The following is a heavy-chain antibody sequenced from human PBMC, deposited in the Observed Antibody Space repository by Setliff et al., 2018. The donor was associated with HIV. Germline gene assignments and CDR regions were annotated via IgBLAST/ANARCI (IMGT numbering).Heavy chain of an antibody. CDR2: ISGSGGST. V-gene: IGHV3-23*01. D-gene: IGHD3-10*01. CDR1: GFTFEDYG. CDR3: AKGYYGSGTFRYYYYYGMDV. J-gene: IGHJ6*02. Sequence: PGGSLRLSCAVSGFTFEDYGMSWVRQAPGKGLEWVSAISGSGGSTYYADSVKGRFTISRDNSKNTLYLQMNSLRAEDTAVYYCAKGYYGSGTFRYYYYYGMDVWGQGTTVTVSS.